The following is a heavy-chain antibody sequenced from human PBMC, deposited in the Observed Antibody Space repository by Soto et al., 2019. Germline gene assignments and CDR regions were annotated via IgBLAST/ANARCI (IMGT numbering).Heavy chain of an antibody. Sequence: GGSLRLSCAASGFTVSSNYMSWVRQAPGKGLEWVSVIYSGGSTYYADSVKGRFTISRDNSKNTLYLQMNSLRAEDTAVYYCASYGSGSYYNMGWIGYYYYYYMDVWGKGTTVTVSS. V-gene: IGHV3-66*01. J-gene: IGHJ6*03. CDR3: ASYGSGSYYNMGWIGYYYYYYMDV. CDR1: GFTVSSNY. CDR2: IYSGGST. D-gene: IGHD3-10*01.